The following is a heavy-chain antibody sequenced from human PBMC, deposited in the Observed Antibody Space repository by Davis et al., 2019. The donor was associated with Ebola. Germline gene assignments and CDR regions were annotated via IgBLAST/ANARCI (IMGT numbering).Heavy chain of an antibody. CDR3: ARRLSNYFNWFDP. V-gene: IGHV5-10-1*01. D-gene: IGHD4-11*01. CDR1: GYSFTSYW. Sequence: GESLKISCKGSGYSFTSYWISWVRQMPGKGLEWMGRIDPSDSYTNYSPSFQGHVTISADKSISTAYLQWSSLKASDTAMYYCARRLSNYFNWFDPWGQGTLVTVSS. CDR2: IDPSDSYT. J-gene: IGHJ5*02.